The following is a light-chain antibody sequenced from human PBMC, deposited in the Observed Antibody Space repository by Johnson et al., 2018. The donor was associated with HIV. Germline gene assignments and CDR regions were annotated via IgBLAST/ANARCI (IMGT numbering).Light chain of an antibody. CDR3: GTWDNSLNVYV. CDR1: SSNIGNNY. CDR2: DDN. J-gene: IGLJ1*01. Sequence: HSVLTQPPSVSAAPGQKVTISCSGSSSNIGNNYVSWYQQLPGTAPKLLIYDDNKRPSGIPDRFSGSKSGPSATLGIAGLQTGDEADYFCGTWDNSLNVYVFGTATKVTVL. V-gene: IGLV1-51*01.